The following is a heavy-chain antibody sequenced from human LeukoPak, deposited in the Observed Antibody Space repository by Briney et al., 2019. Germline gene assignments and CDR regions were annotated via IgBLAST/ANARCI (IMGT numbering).Heavy chain of an antibody. CDR3: ARDGGPSSWYGVYYYYYYMDV. D-gene: IGHD6-13*01. Sequence: GGSLRLSCAASGFTFDDYGMSWVRQAPGKGLEWVANIKQDGSEKYYVDSVKGRFTISRDNAKNSLYLQMNSLRAEDTAVYYCARDGGPSSWYGVYYYYYYMDVWGKGTTVTVSS. CDR2: IKQDGSEK. CDR1: GFTFDDYG. J-gene: IGHJ6*03. V-gene: IGHV3-7*01.